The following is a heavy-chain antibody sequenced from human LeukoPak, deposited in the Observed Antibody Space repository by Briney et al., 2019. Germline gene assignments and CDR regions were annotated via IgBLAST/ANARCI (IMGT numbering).Heavy chain of an antibody. CDR2: INHSGGT. V-gene: IGHV4-34*01. CDR1: GGSFNGYS. J-gene: IGHJ6*02. Sequence: SETLSLTCAVYGGSFNGYSWSWIRQPPGKGLEWIGEINHSGGTNYNPSLKSRVTISVDTSKNQFSLKLRSVIAADTAVYYCARVCLWGGSCYVYYNGMDVWGQGTTVTVSS. CDR3: ARVCLWGGSCYVYYNGMDV. D-gene: IGHD2-2*01.